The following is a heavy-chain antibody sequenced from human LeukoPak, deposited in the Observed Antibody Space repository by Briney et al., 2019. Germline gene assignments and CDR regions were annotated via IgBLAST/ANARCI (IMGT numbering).Heavy chain of an antibody. J-gene: IGHJ5*02. Sequence: GGSLRLSCAASGFTFSTYRMSWVRQAPGKGLEWVANIKQDGSEKHYMDSVKGRFTISRDNSKNSLYLQMDSLRTEDTAFYYCAKSDDWQHLGDSWGQGTLVTVSS. CDR2: IKQDGSEK. V-gene: IGHV3-7*03. CDR3: AKSDDWQHLGDS. CDR1: GFTFSTYR. D-gene: IGHD2-21*01.